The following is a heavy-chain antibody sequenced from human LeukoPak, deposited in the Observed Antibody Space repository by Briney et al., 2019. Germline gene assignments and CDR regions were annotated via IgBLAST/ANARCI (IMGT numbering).Heavy chain of an antibody. D-gene: IGHD3-10*01. CDR2: ISWDGGST. Sequence: GGSLRLSCAASGFTLDDYTMHWVRQAPGKGLEWVSLISWDGGSTYYADSVKGRFTISRDNSKNSLYLQMNSLRTEDTALYYCAKWGYHGSGSYYNYYYMDVWGKGTTVTVSS. CDR3: AKWGYHGSGSYYNYYYMDV. CDR1: GFTLDDYT. J-gene: IGHJ6*03. V-gene: IGHV3-43*01.